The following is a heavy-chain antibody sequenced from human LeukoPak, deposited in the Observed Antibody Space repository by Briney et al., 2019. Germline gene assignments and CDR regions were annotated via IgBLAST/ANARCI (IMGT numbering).Heavy chain of an antibody. D-gene: IGHD4-17*01. CDR1: GFTFTNYW. CDR2: IKQDGSEK. CDR3: ARGSTTVTSRGYFDY. Sequence: GGSLRLSCAASGFTFTNYWMTWVRQAPGKGLEWVANIKQDGSEKYYVDSVKGRFTISRDNAKNSLYLQMNNLRAEDTAVYYCARGSTTVTSRGYFDYWGQGTLVTVSS. J-gene: IGHJ4*02. V-gene: IGHV3-7*01.